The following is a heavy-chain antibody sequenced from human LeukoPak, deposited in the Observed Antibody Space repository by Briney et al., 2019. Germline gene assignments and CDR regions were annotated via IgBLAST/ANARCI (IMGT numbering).Heavy chain of an antibody. Sequence: GGSLRLSCAASGFTFSSYAMSWVRQAPGKGLEWVSAISGSGGSTYYADSVRGRFTISRDNSKNTLYLQMNSLRAEDTAVYYCAKVPAAILAFDYWGQGTLVTVSS. V-gene: IGHV3-23*01. D-gene: IGHD2-2*02. J-gene: IGHJ4*02. CDR1: GFTFSSYA. CDR2: ISGSGGST. CDR3: AKVPAAILAFDY.